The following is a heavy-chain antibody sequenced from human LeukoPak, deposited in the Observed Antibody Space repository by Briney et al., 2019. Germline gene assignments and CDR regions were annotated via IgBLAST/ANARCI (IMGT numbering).Heavy chain of an antibody. V-gene: IGHV1-2*02. CDR1: GYTFTGYF. CDR2: INPNSGDT. CDR3: ARVWDLRERPFDY. D-gene: IGHD3-16*01. J-gene: IGHJ4*02. Sequence: GASVKVSCTASGYTFTGYFIHWVRQAPGQGLEWMGWINPNSGDTNYAQKFQGRVSMTRDTSTRTAYLEVSSLRSDDTAVYYCARVWDLRERPFDYWGQGTLVTVSS.